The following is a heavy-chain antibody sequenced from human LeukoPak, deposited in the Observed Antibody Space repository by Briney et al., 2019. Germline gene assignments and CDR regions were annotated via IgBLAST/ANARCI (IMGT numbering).Heavy chain of an antibody. J-gene: IGHJ4*02. V-gene: IGHV3-48*03. D-gene: IGHD1-26*01. Sequence: GGSLRLSCAASGFSFSSFEMNWVRQAPGKGLEWVSHIRSSGSTRYYADSVKGRFTISRDDAKNSLYLEMNSLRAEDTAVYFCVRDRSGSYPYYFDFWGQGTLVTASS. CDR1: GFSFSSFE. CDR3: VRDRSGSYPYYFDF. CDR2: IRSSGSTR.